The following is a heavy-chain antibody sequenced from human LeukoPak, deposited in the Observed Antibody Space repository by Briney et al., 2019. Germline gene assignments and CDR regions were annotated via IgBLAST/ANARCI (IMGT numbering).Heavy chain of an antibody. CDR2: IYYSGST. Sequence: PSETLSLTCTVSGGSISSGSYYWGWIRQPPGKGLEWIGTIYYSGSTYYNPFLKSRVTISVDTSKNQFSLKLSSVTAADTAVYYCARPFTDCSSTSCYLLTSRFDPWGQGTLVTVSS. CDR1: GGSISSGSYY. D-gene: IGHD2-2*01. V-gene: IGHV4-39*01. CDR3: ARPFTDCSSTSCYLLTSRFDP. J-gene: IGHJ5*02.